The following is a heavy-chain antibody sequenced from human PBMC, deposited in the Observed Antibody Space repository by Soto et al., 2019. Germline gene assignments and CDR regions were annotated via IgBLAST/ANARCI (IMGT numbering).Heavy chain of an antibody. J-gene: IGHJ4*02. V-gene: IGHV4-59*01. CDR3: AQTTGWPGFDY. CDR2: IYNGERT. CDR1: CASIRNFY. D-gene: IGHD6-19*01. Sequence: QVHLQESGPGLVKPSETMSLTCTASCASIRNFYWNWVRQFPGKVLEWIGHIYNGERTNYNPSLKSRVTISVATSKNQFSLNLSSVTVADTAVYYCAQTTGWPGFDYWGQGTLVAVSS.